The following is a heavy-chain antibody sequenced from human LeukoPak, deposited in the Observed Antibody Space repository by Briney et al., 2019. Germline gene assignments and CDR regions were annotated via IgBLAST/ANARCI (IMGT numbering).Heavy chain of an antibody. CDR1: GFTFSNYA. D-gene: IGHD3-10*01. J-gene: IGHJ4*02. Sequence: PGGSLRLSCAASGFTFSNYAMSWVRQAPGKGPEWVSGISGSGDTSYFADSVQGRFTISRDNSKNTLYLQMNSLGAEDTAVYYCANIKDTGTYYFDHWGQGTLVTVSS. V-gene: IGHV3-23*01. CDR3: ANIKDTGTYYFDH. CDR2: ISGSGDTS.